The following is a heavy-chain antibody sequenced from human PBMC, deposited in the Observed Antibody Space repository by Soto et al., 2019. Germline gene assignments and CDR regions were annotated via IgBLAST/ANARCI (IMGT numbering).Heavy chain of an antibody. J-gene: IGHJ4*02. CDR2: INHSGNT. CDR3: ARHHVRGRTIAGAAEF. D-gene: IGHD1-26*01. CDR1: GGSLSGYY. V-gene: IGHV4-34*01. Sequence: SETLSLTCAVYGGSLSGYYWSWIRQPPGKALEWIGEINHSGNTNYNPSLKSRVTISVDTSKNQLFLNLSSVTAADTALYYCARHHVRGRTIAGAAEFWGQGTLVTVSS.